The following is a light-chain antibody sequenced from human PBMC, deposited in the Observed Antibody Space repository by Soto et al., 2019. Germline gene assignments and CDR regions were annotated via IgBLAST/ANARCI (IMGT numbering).Light chain of an antibody. J-gene: IGKJ2*01. CDR2: GAS. Sequence: EIVMTQSPATLSVSPGDRATLSCRASQSVRSYVAWYQQKPGQAPRLLIYGASTGATGISGRFSGSGSGTEFTLTISSLQSEDLAVYYCQQYNDWPQTFGQGTKLEIK. CDR1: QSVRSY. V-gene: IGKV3-15*01. CDR3: QQYNDWPQT.